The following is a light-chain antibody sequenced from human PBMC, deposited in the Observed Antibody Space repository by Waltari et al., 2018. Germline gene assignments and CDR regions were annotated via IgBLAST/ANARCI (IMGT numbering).Light chain of an antibody. CDR2: GAS. Sequence: DIVLTQSPGTLSLSPGERATLSCRASQTVSSIFIAWYQQKPGQAPRLLIYGASSRATGIPDRFSGSGSGTDFTLTISRLEPEDFAVYYCQQYGRSPLTFGGGTKVEIK. V-gene: IGKV3-20*01. CDR1: QTVSSIF. J-gene: IGKJ4*01. CDR3: QQYGRSPLT.